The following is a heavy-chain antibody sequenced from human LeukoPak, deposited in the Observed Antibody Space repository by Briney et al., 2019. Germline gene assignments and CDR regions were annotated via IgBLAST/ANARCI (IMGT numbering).Heavy chain of an antibody. Sequence: ASVKVSCKVSGYTFTELSMHWVRQAPGKGLEWKGGFDPEDGETIYAQKFQGRVTMTEDTSTDTAYMELSSLRSEDTAVYYCATTYSGYDYPSWYDYWGQGTLVTVSS. D-gene: IGHD5-12*01. CDR2: FDPEDGET. CDR3: ATTYSGYDYPSWYDY. V-gene: IGHV1-24*01. CDR1: GYTFTELS. J-gene: IGHJ4*02.